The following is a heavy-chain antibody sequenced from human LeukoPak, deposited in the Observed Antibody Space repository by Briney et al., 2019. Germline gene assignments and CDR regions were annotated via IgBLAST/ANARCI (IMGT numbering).Heavy chain of an antibody. D-gene: IGHD5-12*01. CDR1: GFTFSTYA. CDR2: IHDSAGHT. CDR3: AIREPFIVAMSP. V-gene: IGHV3-23*01. Sequence: PGGSLRLSCAASGFTFSTYAMSWVRQAPGKGLEWVSGIHDSAGHTYYADSVKGRFTISRDNSKNAVYLQMNSLRAEDTAVYYCAIREPFIVAMSPWGQGTLVTVSS. J-gene: IGHJ4*02.